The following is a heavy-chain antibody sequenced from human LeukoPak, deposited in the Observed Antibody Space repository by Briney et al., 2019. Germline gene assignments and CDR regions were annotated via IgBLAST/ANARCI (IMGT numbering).Heavy chain of an antibody. CDR2: IYPGDSGP. J-gene: IGHJ3*01. Sequence: GETLKISCKVSGYSFTSYCIGWVRQMPGKGLEWMGIIYPGDSGPTYSPSFQGQVTISVDKSINTAYLQWSSLQASDTAMYYCGMSGDRVPLQDDVFDVWGQGTMVTVST. CDR1: GYSFTSYC. D-gene: IGHD1-26*01. CDR3: GMSGDRVPLQDDVFDV. V-gene: IGHV5-51*01.